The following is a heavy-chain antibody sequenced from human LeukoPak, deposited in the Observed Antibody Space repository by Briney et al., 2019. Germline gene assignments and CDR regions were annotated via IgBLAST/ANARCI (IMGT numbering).Heavy chain of an antibody. D-gene: IGHD6-13*01. J-gene: IGHJ4*02. V-gene: IGHV2-5*01. Sequence: SGPTLVKPTQTLTLTCTFSGFSLSTSGVGVGWIRQPPGKALEWLALIYWNDDKRYSPSLKCRLTITKDTSKNQVVLTITNMDPVDTATYYCARERGYSSSWSGFDYWGQGTLVTVSS. CDR2: IYWNDDK. CDR3: ARERGYSSSWSGFDY. CDR1: GFSLSTSGVG.